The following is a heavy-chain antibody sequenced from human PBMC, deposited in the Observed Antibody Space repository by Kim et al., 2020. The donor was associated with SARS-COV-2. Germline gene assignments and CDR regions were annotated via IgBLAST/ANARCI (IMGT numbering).Heavy chain of an antibody. CDR2: ISSSSYI. CDR3: ARDGSWDTAMVVYYYYYYGMDV. D-gene: IGHD5-18*01. V-gene: IGHV3-21*01. CDR1: GFTFSSYS. Sequence: GGSLRLSCAASGFTFSSYSMNWVRQAPGKGLEWVSSISSSSYIYYADSVKGRFTISRDNAKNSLYLQMNSLRAEDTAVYYCARDGSWDTAMVVYYYYYYGMDVWGQGTTVTVSS. J-gene: IGHJ6*02.